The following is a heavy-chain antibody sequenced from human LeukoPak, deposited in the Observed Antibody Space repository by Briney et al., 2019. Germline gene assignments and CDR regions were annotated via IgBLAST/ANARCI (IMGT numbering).Heavy chain of an antibody. Sequence: SGPALVKPTQTLTLTCTFSGFSLSTTGMRVSWIRQPPGKALEWLARIDWDDDKFYSTSLKTRLTISKDTSKNQAVLTMTSMDPVDTATYYCARMATITAPFDYWGQGILVTVSS. CDR3: ARMATITAPFDY. V-gene: IGHV2-70*04. J-gene: IGHJ4*02. CDR2: IDWDDDK. D-gene: IGHD5-24*01. CDR1: GFSLSTTGMR.